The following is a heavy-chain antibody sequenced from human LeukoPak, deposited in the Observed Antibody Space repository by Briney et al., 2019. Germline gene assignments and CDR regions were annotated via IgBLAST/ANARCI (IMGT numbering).Heavy chain of an antibody. Sequence: SETLSLTCTVSGGSVSSSIYYWGWLRQPPGKGLGWLGSISYSGTNYNNPSLKSRVSISIDTSKNQFSVKLTSVTAADTAMYYCASLGTLRSWGQGTLVTVSS. D-gene: IGHD7-27*01. CDR2: ISYSGTN. CDR3: ASLGTLRS. CDR1: GGSVSSSIYY. J-gene: IGHJ5*02. V-gene: IGHV4-39*01.